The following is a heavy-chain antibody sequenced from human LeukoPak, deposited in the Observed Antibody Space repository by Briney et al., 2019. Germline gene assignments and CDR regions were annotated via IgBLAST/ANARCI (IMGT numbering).Heavy chain of an antibody. CDR2: MNPNSGNT. V-gene: IGHV1-8*02. Sequence: ASVKVSCKASGYTFTSYGISWVRQATGQGLEWMGWMNPNSGNTGYAQKFQGRVTMTRNTSISTAYMELSSLRSEDTAVYYCARGRVRFLEWLLAYWGQGTLVTVSS. J-gene: IGHJ4*02. CDR3: ARGRVRFLEWLLAY. CDR1: GYTFTSYG. D-gene: IGHD3-3*01.